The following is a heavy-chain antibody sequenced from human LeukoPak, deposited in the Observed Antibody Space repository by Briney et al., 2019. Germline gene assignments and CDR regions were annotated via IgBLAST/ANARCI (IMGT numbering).Heavy chain of an antibody. D-gene: IGHD3-10*01. CDR2: IYHSGRT. J-gene: IGHJ5*02. CDR3: ARSYYYGSGSYFGWFDP. V-gene: IGHV4-38-2*02. CDR1: GYSISSGYY. Sequence: SETLSLTCTVSGYSISSGYYWGWIRQPPGKGLEWIGSIYHSGRTFYNPSLKSRVTISVDTSKNQFSLKLSSVTAADTAVYYCARSYYYGSGSYFGWFDPWGQGTLVTVSS.